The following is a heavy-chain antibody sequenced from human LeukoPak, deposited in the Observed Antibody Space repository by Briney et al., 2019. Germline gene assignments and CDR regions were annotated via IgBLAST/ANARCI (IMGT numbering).Heavy chain of an antibody. CDR2: FNPNSGGT. V-gene: IGHV1-2*02. J-gene: IGHJ4*02. CDR1: GYTFTDYY. D-gene: IGHD6-13*01. CDR3: ARSREATAGPFDY. Sequence: ASVKVSCKASGYTFTDYYMHWVRQAPGQGLEWMGWFNPNSGGTNSAQRFQGRVTMARDTSISTAYMELSRLRSDDTAVYHCARSREATAGPFDYWGQGTLVTVSS.